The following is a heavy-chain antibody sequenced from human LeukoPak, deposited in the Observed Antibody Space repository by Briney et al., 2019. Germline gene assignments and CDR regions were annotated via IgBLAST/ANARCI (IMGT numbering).Heavy chain of an antibody. CDR2: IYHSGST. Sequence: SQTLSLTCAVSGGSISSGGYSWSWIRQPPGKGLEWIGYIYHSGSTNYNPSLKSRVTISVDTSKNQFSLKLSSVTAADTAVYYCARGGSSGWYIPWGQGTLVTVSS. D-gene: IGHD6-19*01. CDR3: ARGGSSGWYIP. V-gene: IGHV4-30-2*01. J-gene: IGHJ5*02. CDR1: GGSISSGGYS.